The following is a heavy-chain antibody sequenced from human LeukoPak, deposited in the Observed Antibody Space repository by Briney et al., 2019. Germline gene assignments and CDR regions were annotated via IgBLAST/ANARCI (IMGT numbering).Heavy chain of an antibody. Sequence: SETLSLTCTVSGGSISSYYWSWIRQPPGKGLEWIGYISYSGSTNYNPSLKSRVTISVDTSKNQFSLKLSSVTSADTAVYFCARDKDYSDTSGYLSGAFDIWGQGTMVTVSS. CDR3: ARDKDYSDTSGYLSGAFDI. CDR2: ISYSGST. V-gene: IGHV4-59*01. J-gene: IGHJ3*02. CDR1: GGSISSYY. D-gene: IGHD3-22*01.